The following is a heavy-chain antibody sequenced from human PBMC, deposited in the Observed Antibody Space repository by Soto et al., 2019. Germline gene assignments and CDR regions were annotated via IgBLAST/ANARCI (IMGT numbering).Heavy chain of an antibody. CDR1: GFTFSSYW. Sequence: GGSLRLSCAASGFTFSSYWMHWVRQAPGKGLVWVSRINSDGSSTSYADSVKGRFTISRDNAKNTLYLQMNSLRAEDTAVYYCARDRRYCSGGSCYSIYMDVWGKGTTVTVSS. D-gene: IGHD2-15*01. J-gene: IGHJ6*03. CDR2: INSDGSST. V-gene: IGHV3-74*01. CDR3: ARDRRYCSGGSCYSIYMDV.